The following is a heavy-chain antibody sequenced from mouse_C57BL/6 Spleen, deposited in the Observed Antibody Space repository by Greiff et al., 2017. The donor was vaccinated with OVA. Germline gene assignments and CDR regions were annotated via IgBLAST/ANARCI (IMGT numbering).Heavy chain of an antibody. J-gene: IGHJ4*01. Sequence: VKLQESGPGLVQPSQSLSITCTVSGFSLTSYGVHWVRQSPGKGLECLGVIWSGGSTDYNAAFISRLSISKDNSKSQVFFKMNSLQADDTAIYYCAVYDYDRAYAMDYWGQGTSVTVSS. D-gene: IGHD2-4*01. CDR2: IWSGGST. V-gene: IGHV2-2*01. CDR1: GFSLTSYG. CDR3: AVYDYDRAYAMDY.